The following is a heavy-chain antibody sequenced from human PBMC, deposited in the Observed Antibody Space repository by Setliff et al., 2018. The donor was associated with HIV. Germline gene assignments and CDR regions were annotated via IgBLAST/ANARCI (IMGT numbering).Heavy chain of an antibody. CDR2: FDPQDGKT. CDR3: ARGARRTTDHHYWLDP. V-gene: IGHV1-24*01. CDR1: GFSFSDHY. D-gene: IGHD3-10*01. Sequence: GGSLRLSCAASGFSFSDHYMDWVRQAPGKGLEWMGYFDPQDGKTIYAQKFQGRVTMTEDTSTYTAYMELSGLRSEDTAVYFCARGARRTTDHHYWLDPWGQGTLVTVSS. J-gene: IGHJ5*02.